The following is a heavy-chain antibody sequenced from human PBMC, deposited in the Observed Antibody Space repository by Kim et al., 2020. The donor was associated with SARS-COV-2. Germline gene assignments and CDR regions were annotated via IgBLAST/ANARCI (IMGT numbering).Heavy chain of an antibody. CDR1: GGTFSSYA. CDR2: IIPIFGTA. J-gene: IGHJ4*02. D-gene: IGHD1-26*01. CDR3: ARPLNSGSYYFGLDY. V-gene: IGHV1-69*13. Sequence: SVKVSCKASGGTFSSYAISWVRQAPGQGLEWMGGIIPIFGTANYAQKFQGRVTITADESTSTAYMELSSPRSEDTAVYYCARPLNSGSYYFGLDYWGQGTLVTVSS.